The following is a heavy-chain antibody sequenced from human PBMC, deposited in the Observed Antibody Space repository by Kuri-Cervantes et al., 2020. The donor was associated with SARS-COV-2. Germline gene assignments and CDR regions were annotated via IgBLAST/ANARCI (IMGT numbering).Heavy chain of an antibody. CDR1: GFTFSSCV. CDR2: ITNDGSNK. J-gene: IGHJ4*02. V-gene: IGHV3-30-3*01. Sequence: GESLKISCAASGFTFSSCVLHWVRQAPGKGLEWVAIITNDGSNKDYADSVMGRYTITRDNSKNTLYLQMDNMGAYDSGVYYCATHRLGVHDNWGQGTLVTVSS. CDR3: ATHRLGVHDN. D-gene: IGHD2-8*01.